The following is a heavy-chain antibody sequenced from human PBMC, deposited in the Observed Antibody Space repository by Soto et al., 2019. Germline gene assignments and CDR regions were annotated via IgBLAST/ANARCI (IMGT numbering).Heavy chain of an antibody. Sequence: QLQLQESGSGLVKPSQTLSLTCAVSGGSISSGGYSWSWIRQPPGKGLECIGYIYHSGSTYYNPSLKSRVTIAVDRSKKQLSLKLSSVTAEDTAVYYCASGTTTVTTFDYWGQGTLVTVSS. J-gene: IGHJ4*02. V-gene: IGHV4-30-2*01. CDR2: IYHSGST. CDR1: GGSISSGGYS. D-gene: IGHD4-17*01. CDR3: ASGTTTVTTFDY.